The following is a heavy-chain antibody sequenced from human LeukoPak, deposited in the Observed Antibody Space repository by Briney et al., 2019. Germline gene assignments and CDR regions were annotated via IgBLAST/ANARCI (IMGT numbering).Heavy chain of an antibody. Sequence: ASVKVSCKASGYTFTSYYMHWVRRAPGQGLEWMGIINPSGGTTNYAQKFQGRVTMTRDTSISTAYMEPSRLRSDDTAVYYCASGGAIAASNNWFDPWGQGTLVTVSS. V-gene: IGHV1-46*01. J-gene: IGHJ5*02. CDR1: GYTFTSYY. D-gene: IGHD6-13*01. CDR2: INPSGGTT. CDR3: ASGGAIAASNNWFDP.